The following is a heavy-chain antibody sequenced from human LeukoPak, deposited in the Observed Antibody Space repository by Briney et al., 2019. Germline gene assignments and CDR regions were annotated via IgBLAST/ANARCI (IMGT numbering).Heavy chain of an antibody. CDR1: GGSIRNYY. Sequence: SETLSLTCSVSGGSIRNYYWSWVRQPPGKGLEWIGYIYYSGSTNYNPSLKSRVTISVDTSGNQFSLKLSSVTAADTALYYCAKYVSTGWFDPWGQGTLVTVSS. CDR3: AKYVSTGWFDP. V-gene: IGHV4-59*08. D-gene: IGHD5/OR15-5a*01. J-gene: IGHJ5*02. CDR2: IYYSGST.